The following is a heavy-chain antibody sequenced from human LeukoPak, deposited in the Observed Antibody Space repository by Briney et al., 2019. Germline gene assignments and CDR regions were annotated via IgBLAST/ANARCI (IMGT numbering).Heavy chain of an antibody. D-gene: IGHD6-19*01. CDR3: ARGWLVQFDY. J-gene: IGHJ4*02. Sequence: GGSLRLSCAASGFTFSSSWMSWVRQAPGKGLEWVANIKQDGSEKYYVDSVKGRFTISRDNAKNSLYLQMNSLRAEDTAVYYCARGWLVQFDYWGQGTLVTVSS. CDR1: GFTFSSSW. V-gene: IGHV3-7*01. CDR2: IKQDGSEK.